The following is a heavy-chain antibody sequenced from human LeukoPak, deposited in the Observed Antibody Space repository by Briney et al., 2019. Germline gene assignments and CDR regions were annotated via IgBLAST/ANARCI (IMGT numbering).Heavy chain of an antibody. V-gene: IGHV3-53*01. CDR2: IYSGGST. CDR1: GFTVSSNY. Sequence: HPGGSLRLSCAASGFTVSSNYMSWVRQAPGKGLEWVSVIYSGGSTYYADSVKGRFTISRDNSKNTLYLQVNSLRAEDTAVYYCASQTTVNYYFDYWGQGTLVTVSS. CDR3: ASQTTVNYYFDY. J-gene: IGHJ4*02. D-gene: IGHD4-17*01.